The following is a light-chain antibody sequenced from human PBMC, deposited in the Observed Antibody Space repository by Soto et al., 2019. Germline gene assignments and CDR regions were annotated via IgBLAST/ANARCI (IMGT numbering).Light chain of an antibody. CDR1: QGISSN. Sequence: QLTQSPSSLSASVGDRVTITCRASQGISSNLAWYQQKPGRAPKLLIFGASTLQSGVPSRFSGSGSGTDFTLTISSLQPEDFATYYCQQYNSYRTFGQGTKVEIK. J-gene: IGKJ1*01. CDR3: QQYNSYRT. CDR2: GAS. V-gene: IGKV1-9*01.